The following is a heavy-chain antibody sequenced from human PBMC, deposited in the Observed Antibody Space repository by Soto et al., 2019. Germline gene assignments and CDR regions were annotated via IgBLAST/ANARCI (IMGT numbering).Heavy chain of an antibody. J-gene: IGHJ4*02. Sequence: GGSLRLSYAASGFAYSGSAIHWVRQASGKGLDWVGRIRSKANSYATSYAASVKGRFTISRDDSKNTAYLQMNSLKTEDTAVYYCTRHYNDYVWGSYRYSQPFDYFDYWGQGTLVTVSS. CDR1: GFAYSGSA. D-gene: IGHD3-16*02. CDR3: TRHYNDYVWGSYRYSQPFDYFDY. CDR2: IRSKANSYAT. V-gene: IGHV3-73*01.